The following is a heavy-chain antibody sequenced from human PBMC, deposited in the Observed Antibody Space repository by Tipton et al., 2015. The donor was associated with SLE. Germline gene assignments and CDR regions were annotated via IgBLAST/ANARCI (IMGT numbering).Heavy chain of an antibody. CDR1: GYSISSGYH. V-gene: IGHV4-38-2*02. D-gene: IGHD3-16*01. CDR3: AGAGEGSSYFDY. CDR2: TYHSGST. J-gene: IGHJ4*02. Sequence: TLSLTCTVSGYSISSGYHWGWIRQPPGKGLEWIGNTYHSGSTYYNPSLKTRVTISVDTSKNKFSLKLSSVTAADTAVYYCAGAGEGSSYFDYWGQGTLVTVSS.